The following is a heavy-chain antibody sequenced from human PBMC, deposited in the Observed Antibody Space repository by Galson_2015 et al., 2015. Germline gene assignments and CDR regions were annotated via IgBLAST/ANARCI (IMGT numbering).Heavy chain of an antibody. CDR2: IYYSGGA. Sequence: SETLSLTCTVSDGSTSSFFWSWIRQPPGKGLEWIGYIYYSGGATYNPSLKSRVTISIDMSKKEFSLKVNSVTAADSAIYYCARVMEAGFSETAYYFSYVDVWGKGTAVTVSS. J-gene: IGHJ6*03. CDR1: DGSTSSFF. CDR3: ARVMEAGFSETAYYFSYVDV. D-gene: IGHD3-3*01. V-gene: IGHV4-59*01.